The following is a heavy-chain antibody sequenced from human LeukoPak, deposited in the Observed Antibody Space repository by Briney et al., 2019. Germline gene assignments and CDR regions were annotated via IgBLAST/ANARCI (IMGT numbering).Heavy chain of an antibody. CDR3: ARTNYDYVWGSYRYRYYFDY. CDR1: GGSISSYY. J-gene: IGHJ4*02. V-gene: IGHV4-59*08. Sequence: SKTLSLTCTVSGGSISSYYWSWIRQPPGKGLEWIGYIYYSGSTNYNPSLKSRVTISVDTSKNQFSLKLSSVTAADTAAYYCARTNYDYVWGSYRYRYYFDYWGQGTLVTVSS. CDR2: IYYSGST. D-gene: IGHD3-16*02.